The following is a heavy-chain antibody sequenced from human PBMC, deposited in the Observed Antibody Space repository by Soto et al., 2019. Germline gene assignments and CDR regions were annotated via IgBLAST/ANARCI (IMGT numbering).Heavy chain of an antibody. D-gene: IGHD2-2*01. CDR2: ISGSGGST. V-gene: IGHV3-23*01. Sequence: GGSLRLSCAASGLTFSSYAMSWVRQAPGKGLEWVSAISGSGGSTYYADSVKGRFTISRDNSKNTLYLQMNSLRAEDTAVYYCAKDLGYCSSTSCPGAFDYWGQGTLVTVSS. CDR1: GLTFSSYA. CDR3: AKDLGYCSSTSCPGAFDY. J-gene: IGHJ4*02.